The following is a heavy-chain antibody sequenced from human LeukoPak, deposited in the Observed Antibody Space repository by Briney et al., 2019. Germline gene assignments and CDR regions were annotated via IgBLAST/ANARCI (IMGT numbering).Heavy chain of an antibody. CDR2: ISGSGGST. J-gene: IGHJ4*02. CDR1: GGSISSGSYY. D-gene: IGHD1-7*01. CDR3: ATFSRTTDY. Sequence: LSLTCTVSGGSISSGSYYWSWIRQPAGKGLEWVSAISGSGGSTYYADSVKGRFTISRDNAKNTLYLQMNSLRAEDTAVYYCATFSRTTDYWGQGTLVTVSS. V-gene: IGHV3-23*01.